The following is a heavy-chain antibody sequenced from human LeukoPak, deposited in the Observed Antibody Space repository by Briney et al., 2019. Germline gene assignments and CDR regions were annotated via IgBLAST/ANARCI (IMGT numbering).Heavy chain of an antibody. CDR3: AKGAVIAANIFEY. CDR1: GFTFSSYG. D-gene: IGHD2-15*01. CDR2: IKQDGGEK. V-gene: IGHV3-7*05. Sequence: PGRSLRLSCAASGFTFSSYGMHWVRQAPGRGLEWVANIKQDGGEKYYVDSVKGRFTISRDNAKNSLYLQMNSLRAEDTAVYFCAKGAVIAANIFEYWGQGTLVTVSS. J-gene: IGHJ4*02.